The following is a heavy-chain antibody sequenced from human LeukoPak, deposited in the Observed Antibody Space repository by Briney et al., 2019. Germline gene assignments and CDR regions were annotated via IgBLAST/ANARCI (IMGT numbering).Heavy chain of an antibody. Sequence: PGRSLRLSCAASGFTFSDYYMSWIRQAPGKGLEWVSYISSSGSTIYYADSVKGRFTISRDNAKNSLYLQMNSLRAEDTAVYYCARGLSCSSTSCYGLTRSAYYYGMDVWGQGTTVTVSS. CDR2: ISSSGSTI. J-gene: IGHJ6*02. D-gene: IGHD2-2*01. V-gene: IGHV3-11*01. CDR3: ARGLSCSSTSCYGLTRSAYYYGMDV. CDR1: GFTFSDYY.